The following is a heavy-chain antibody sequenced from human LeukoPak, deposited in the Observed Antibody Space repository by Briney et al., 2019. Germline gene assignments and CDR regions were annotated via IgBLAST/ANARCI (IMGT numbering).Heavy chain of an antibody. Sequence: GGSLRLSCAASGFTFSSYAVIWVRQAPGKGLDWVSAIGGSGTSTFYADSVKGRFTISRDNSKNTLYLQMNSLRAEDTAVYYCAKTSQGHPPYYCSMDVWGQGTTVTVSS. CDR1: GFTFSSYA. CDR3: AKTSQGHPPYYCSMDV. V-gene: IGHV3-23*01. J-gene: IGHJ6*02. CDR2: IGGSGTST.